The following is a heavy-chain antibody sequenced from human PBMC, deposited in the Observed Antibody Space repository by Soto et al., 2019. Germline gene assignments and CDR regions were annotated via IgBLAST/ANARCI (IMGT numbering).Heavy chain of an antibody. CDR1: GFTFGAYA. CDR2: IRNRGYGRTT. J-gene: IGHJ4*02. V-gene: IGHV3-49*04. D-gene: IGHD6-13*01. CDR3: VREDTGADPLVSAHY. Sequence: PGGSLRLSCSASGFTFGAYAMSWVRKAPGKGLEWVGFIRNRGYGRTTEYAAAVRGRFTISRDDSKSIAYLDMNSLQTEDTAVYYCVREDTGADPLVSAHYWGQGTKVTVSS.